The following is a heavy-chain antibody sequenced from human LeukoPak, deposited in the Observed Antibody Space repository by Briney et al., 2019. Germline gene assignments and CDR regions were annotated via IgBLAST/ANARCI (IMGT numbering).Heavy chain of an antibody. J-gene: IGHJ4*02. CDR3: AKGAGGRDGYNMNQGI. Sequence: GASVKVSCKASGGTFSSYAISWVRQAPGQRLEWMGRIIPIFGTANYAQKFQGRVTITTDESTSTAYMELSSLRSEDTAVYYCAKGAGGRDGYNMNQGIWGQGTLVTVSS. CDR1: GGTFSSYA. CDR2: IIPIFGTA. D-gene: IGHD5-24*01. V-gene: IGHV1-69*05.